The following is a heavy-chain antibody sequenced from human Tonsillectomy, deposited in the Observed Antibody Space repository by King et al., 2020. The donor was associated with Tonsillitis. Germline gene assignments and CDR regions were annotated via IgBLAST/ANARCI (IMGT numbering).Heavy chain of an antibody. D-gene: IGHD2-2*01. Sequence: VQLVESGGGLVKPGGSLRLSCAASGFTFSDYYMSWIRQAPGKGLEWISYITRSGSNIYYADSVKGRFTISRDNTKNSLYLQMNSLRAEDTAIYYCARDPYCSTTSCLAFDYWGQGTQVTVSS. CDR3: ARDPYCSTTSCLAFDY. J-gene: IGHJ4*02. V-gene: IGHV3-11*01. CDR1: GFTFSDYY. CDR2: ITRSGSNI.